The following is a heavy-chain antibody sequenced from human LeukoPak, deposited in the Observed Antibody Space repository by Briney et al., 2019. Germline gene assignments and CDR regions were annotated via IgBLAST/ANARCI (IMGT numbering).Heavy chain of an antibody. V-gene: IGHV1-2*02. J-gene: IGHJ4*02. Sequence: ASVKVSCKASGFTFTAYHMHWVRQAPGQGLEWMGWINPNSGGTNYAQKFQGRVTMTRDTSISTAYMELSGLRTEDTAVYYCAKDRVIVPGATSFDYWGQGTLVTVSS. D-gene: IGHD2-2*01. CDR2: INPNSGGT. CDR1: GFTFTAYH. CDR3: AKDRVIVPGATSFDY.